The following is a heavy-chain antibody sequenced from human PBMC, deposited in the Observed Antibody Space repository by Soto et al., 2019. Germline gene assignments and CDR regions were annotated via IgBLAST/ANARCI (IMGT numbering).Heavy chain of an antibody. J-gene: IGHJ6*02. CDR1: GFTFTSSA. D-gene: IGHD6-6*01. V-gene: IGHV1-58*01. Sequence: SVKVSCKASGFTFTSSAVQWVRQARGQRLEWIGWIVVGSGNTNYAQKFQERVTITRDMSTSTAYMELSSLRSEDTAVYYCAAGSSSSVNYYYYGMDVWGQGTTVTVSS. CDR2: IVVGSGNT. CDR3: AAGSSSSVNYYYYGMDV.